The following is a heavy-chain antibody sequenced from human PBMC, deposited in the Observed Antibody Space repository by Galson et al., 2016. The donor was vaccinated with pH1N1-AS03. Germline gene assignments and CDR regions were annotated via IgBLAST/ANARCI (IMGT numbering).Heavy chain of an antibody. D-gene: IGHD3-3*01. Sequence: LSLTCTISGGSITTNYWIWIRQPPGKGLQWIGYISYSGFTNYNPSLRSRVTISIDTSKNQFSLKMRSVAAADTALYFCARLYDVWSGYASFDSWGQGLLVTVSS. J-gene: IGHJ4*02. CDR1: GGSITTNY. CDR2: ISYSGFT. V-gene: IGHV4-59*01. CDR3: ARLYDVWSGYASFDS.